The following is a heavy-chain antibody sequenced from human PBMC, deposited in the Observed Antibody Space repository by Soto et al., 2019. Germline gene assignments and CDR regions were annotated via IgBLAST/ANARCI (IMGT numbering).Heavy chain of an antibody. V-gene: IGHV4-39*01. J-gene: IGHJ4*02. CDR2: IYYSGST. CDR3: ARLSSGWYFDY. D-gene: IGHD6-19*01. CDR1: GGSISSSSYY. Sequence: SETLSLTCTVSGGSISSSSYYWGWIRQPPGKGLEWIGSIYYSGSTYYNPSLKSRVTISVDTSKNQFSLKLSSVTAADTAVYYCARLSSGWYFDYWGQGTLVTVSS.